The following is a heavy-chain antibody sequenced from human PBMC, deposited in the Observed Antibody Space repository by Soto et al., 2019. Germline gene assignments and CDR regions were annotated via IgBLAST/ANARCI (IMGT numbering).Heavy chain of an antibody. V-gene: IGHV4-59*01. D-gene: IGHD3-22*01. CDR3: ALRSMAVVPEY. Sequence: QVQLQESGPGLVKPSETLSLTCVVSGDSISSYYCMWIRQPPGKGLESIGYLYYGRSANYNPSLKSRVTLSVDTSTNPCSLTLSSMTAADTAVYYCALRSMAVVPEYWGQGTLVTVSS. CDR1: GDSISSYY. J-gene: IGHJ4*02. CDR2: LYYGRSA.